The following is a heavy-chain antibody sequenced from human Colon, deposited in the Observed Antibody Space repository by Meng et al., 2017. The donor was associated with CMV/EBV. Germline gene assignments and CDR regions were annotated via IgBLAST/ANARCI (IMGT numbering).Heavy chain of an antibody. J-gene: IGHJ5*02. CDR3: ARVAKDSPP. CDR1: GFTFSSYW. V-gene: IGHV3-74*01. Sequence: GESLKISCAASGFTFSSYWMHWVRQAPGKGLVWVSRINSDGSSTSYADSVKGRFTISRDNAKNTLYLQMNSLRAEDTAVYYCARVAKDSPPWGQGTLVTVSS. CDR2: INSDGSST. D-gene: IGHD2-15*01.